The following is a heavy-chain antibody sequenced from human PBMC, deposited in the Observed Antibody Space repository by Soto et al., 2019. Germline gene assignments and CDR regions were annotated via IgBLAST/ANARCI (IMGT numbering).Heavy chain of an antibody. CDR3: AKDAQLGT. Sequence: QVQLVESGGGVVQPGRSRRLSCAASGFTFSSYGMHWVRQAPGKGLEWVAVISYDGSNKYYADSVKGRFTISRDNSKNTLYLQMNSLRAEDTAVYYCAKDAQLGTWGQGTLVTVSS. CDR1: GFTFSSYG. V-gene: IGHV3-30*18. CDR2: ISYDGSNK. D-gene: IGHD7-27*01. J-gene: IGHJ5*02.